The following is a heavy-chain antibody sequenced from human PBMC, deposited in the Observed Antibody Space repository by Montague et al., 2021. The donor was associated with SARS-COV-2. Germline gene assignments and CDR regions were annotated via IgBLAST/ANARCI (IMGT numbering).Heavy chain of an antibody. J-gene: IGHJ4*01. CDR1: GGSFSGYH. CDR3: ARGGRQWLVIDPRYYIDY. D-gene: IGHD6-19*01. CDR2: INHSGSA. V-gene: IGHV4-34*01. Sequence: SETLSLTCAVYGGSFSGYHWSWIRQPPGKGLEWIGEINHSGSANYNPSLKSRVTISVDTSKNQFSLKLSSVTAADTAVYYCARGGRQWLVIDPRYYIDYWGQGTLVTVSS.